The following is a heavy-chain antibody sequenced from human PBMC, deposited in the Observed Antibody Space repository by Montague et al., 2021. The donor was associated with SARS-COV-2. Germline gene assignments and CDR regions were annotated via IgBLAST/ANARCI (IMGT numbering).Heavy chain of an antibody. Sequence: SETLSLTCSVSGGSVSRGSHYWSWIRQPPGKGLEWIGYIFYSGGTSYNPSLKSRVTISIDTSKNQLSLRVTSVTAADTATYYCARGPGSGYDLEVLGRGCFDPWGQGIQVTVSS. D-gene: IGHD5-12*01. V-gene: IGHV4-61*01. CDR2: IFYSGGT. J-gene: IGHJ5*02. CDR3: ARGPGSGYDLEVLGRGCFDP. CDR1: GGSVSRGSHY.